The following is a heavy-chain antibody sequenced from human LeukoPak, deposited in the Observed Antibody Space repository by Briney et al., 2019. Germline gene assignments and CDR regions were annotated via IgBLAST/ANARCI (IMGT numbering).Heavy chain of an antibody. CDR1: GFTFSSYG. J-gene: IGHJ6*02. V-gene: IGHV3-30*03. CDR3: ARTPGFCTGGSCYEPSPHYYYGIDV. CDR2: ISYDGSNK. Sequence: GGSLRLSCAASGFTFSSYGMHWVRQAPGKGLEWVAVISYDGSNKYYADSVKGRFTISRDNSKNTLYLQMNSLRVEDTAVYYCARTPGFCTGGSCYEPSPHYYYGIDVWGQGTTVTVSS. D-gene: IGHD2-15*01.